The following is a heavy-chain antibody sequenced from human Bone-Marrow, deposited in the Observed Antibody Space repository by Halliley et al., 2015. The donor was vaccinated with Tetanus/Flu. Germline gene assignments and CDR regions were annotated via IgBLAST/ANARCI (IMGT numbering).Heavy chain of an antibody. Sequence: SLRLSCATSGFTFSSHAMSWVRQAPGKGLEWVSGITGSGVTTDYADSVKGRFTISRDNSRNMLSLHITSLGAEDTALYYCAKARYASGSSFFDHWGQGTLVTVSS. CDR3: AKARYASGSSFFDH. J-gene: IGHJ4*02. D-gene: IGHD3-10*01. V-gene: IGHV3-23*01. CDR1: GFTFSSHA. CDR2: ITGSGVTT.